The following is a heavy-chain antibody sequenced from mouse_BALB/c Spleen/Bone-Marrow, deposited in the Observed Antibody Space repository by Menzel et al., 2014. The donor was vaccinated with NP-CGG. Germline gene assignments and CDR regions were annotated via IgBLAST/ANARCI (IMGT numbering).Heavy chain of an antibody. V-gene: IGHV14-3*02. Sequence: EVQLQQSGAELVKPGASVKLSCTGSGFNIKDTYMHWVKQRPEQGLEWIGRIAPANGNTKYDPKFQGKATITADTSSNTPFMRLSSVTSEGTDVYYCVVSPGEVDYWGQGTLLTVSP. CDR1: GFNIKDTY. CDR2: IAPANGNT. J-gene: IGHJ3*01. CDR3: VVSPGEVDY.